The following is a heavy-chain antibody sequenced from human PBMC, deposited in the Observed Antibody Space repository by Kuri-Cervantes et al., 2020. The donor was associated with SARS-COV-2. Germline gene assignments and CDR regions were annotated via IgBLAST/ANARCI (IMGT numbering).Heavy chain of an antibody. J-gene: IGHJ4*02. V-gene: IGHV4-59*01. CDR3: ARAPAPGYSSGWYCDY. CDR2: IYYSGST. CDR1: GFTFNNAW. Sequence: ESLKISCAASGFTFNNAWMSWVRQAPGKGLEWIGYIYYSGSTNYNPSLKSRVTISVDTSKNQFSLKLSSVTAADTAVYYCARAPAPGYSSGWYCDYWGQGILVTVSS. D-gene: IGHD6-19*01.